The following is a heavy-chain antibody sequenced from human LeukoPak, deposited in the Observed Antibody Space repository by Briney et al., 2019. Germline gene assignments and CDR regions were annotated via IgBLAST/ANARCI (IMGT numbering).Heavy chain of an antibody. CDR3: ARRENYDFWFDP. V-gene: IGHV1-69*05. CDR2: IIPIFDTT. D-gene: IGHD3-3*01. CDR1: GGTLISYA. J-gene: IGHJ5*02. Sequence: ASVTVSFKASGGTLISYAINWVRQGPGQGLEWMGGIIPIFDTTNYPQKFQGRVTISTDEFTSTAYMELSSLRSEDTAVYYCARRENYDFWFDPWGQGTLVTVSS.